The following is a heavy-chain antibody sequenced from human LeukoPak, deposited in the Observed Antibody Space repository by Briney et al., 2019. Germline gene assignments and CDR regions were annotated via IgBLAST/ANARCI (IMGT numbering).Heavy chain of an antibody. V-gene: IGHV3-30*02. Sequence: GGSLRLSCAASGFTFSSYGMHWVRQAPGKGLEWVAFIRYDGSNKYYADSVKGRFTISRDNSKNTLYLQMNSLRAEDTAAYYCAKRYCSSTSCLYYYYMDVWGKGTAVTVSS. D-gene: IGHD2-2*01. J-gene: IGHJ6*03. CDR3: AKRYCSSTSCLYYYYMDV. CDR1: GFTFSSYG. CDR2: IRYDGSNK.